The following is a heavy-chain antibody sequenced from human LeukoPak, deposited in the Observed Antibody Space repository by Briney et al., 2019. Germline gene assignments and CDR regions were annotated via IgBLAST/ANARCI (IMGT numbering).Heavy chain of an antibody. V-gene: IGHV1-18*01. J-gene: IGHJ6*03. CDR3: ARDPYSSSWYDYYYYYMDV. Sequence: ASVKVSCKASGYTFTSYGISWVRQAPGQGLEWMGWISAYNGNTNYAQKLQGRVTMTTDTSTSTAYMELRSLRSDDTAVYYCARDPYSSSWYDYYYYYMDVWGKGTTVTVSS. D-gene: IGHD6-13*01. CDR2: ISAYNGNT. CDR1: GYTFTSYG.